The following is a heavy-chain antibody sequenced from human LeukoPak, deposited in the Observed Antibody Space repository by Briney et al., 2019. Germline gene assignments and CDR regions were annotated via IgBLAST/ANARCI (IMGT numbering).Heavy chain of an antibody. Sequence: PGGSLRLSCTASGFAFSGYSMNWIRQAPGKGLEWVSSFGTRSTSIYHAGSVKGRFAISRDNAKNSLYLQMNSLRAEDTALYYCAREVSEGFDFWGQGTLVTVSS. V-gene: IGHV3-21*01. CDR2: FGTRSTSI. CDR3: AREVSEGFDF. D-gene: IGHD3-22*01. CDR1: GFAFSGYS. J-gene: IGHJ4*02.